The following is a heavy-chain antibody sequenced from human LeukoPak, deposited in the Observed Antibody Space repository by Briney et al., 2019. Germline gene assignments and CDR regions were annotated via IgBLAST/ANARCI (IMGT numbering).Heavy chain of an antibody. V-gene: IGHV3-15*01. Sequence: GGSLRLSCAASGFTFSNAWMSWVRQAPGKGLEWVGRIKSKTDGGTTDYAAPVKGRFTISRDDSKNTLYLQMNSLKTEDTAVYYCTTRTAYYDFWGGYYFGYWGQGTLVTVSS. D-gene: IGHD3-3*01. CDR2: IKSKTDGGTT. CDR1: GFTFSNAW. J-gene: IGHJ4*02. CDR3: TTRTAYYDFWGGYYFGY.